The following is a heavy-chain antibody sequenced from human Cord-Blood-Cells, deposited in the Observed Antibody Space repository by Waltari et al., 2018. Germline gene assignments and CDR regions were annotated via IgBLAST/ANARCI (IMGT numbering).Heavy chain of an antibody. D-gene: IGHD3-22*01. CDR3: ARLYYYDSSGYYFDY. Sequence: QVQLPESGPGLVTPSQTLSLPCTVSGGSISSGGYYWSCIRQHPGKGLEWIGYIYYSGSTYYNPSLKSRVTISVDTSKNQFSLKLSSVTAADTAVYYCARLYYYDSSGYYFDYWGQGTLVTVSS. CDR1: GGSISSGGYY. CDR2: IYYSGST. V-gene: IGHV4-31*03. J-gene: IGHJ4*02.